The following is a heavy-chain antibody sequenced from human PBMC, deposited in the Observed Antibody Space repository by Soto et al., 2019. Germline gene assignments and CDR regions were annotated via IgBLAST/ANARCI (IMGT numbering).Heavy chain of an antibody. CDR3: AHSEGSSGVCDN. CDR2: IYWDDDK. Sequence: QVTLKESGPPVVKPRQTLTLTCTFSGFSLTSPGMNVGWISQPPGKALEWLALIYWDDDKRYNPSLSSRLSISKDTSKNQVVLTLTSVDPVDTGTYYCAHSEGSSGVCDNWGQGTLVTVSS. CDR1: GFSLTSPGMN. D-gene: IGHD6-13*01. V-gene: IGHV2-5*02. J-gene: IGHJ4*02.